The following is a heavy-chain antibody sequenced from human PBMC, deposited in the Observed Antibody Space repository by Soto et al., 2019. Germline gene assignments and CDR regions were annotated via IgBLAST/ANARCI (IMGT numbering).Heavy chain of an antibody. D-gene: IGHD2-15*01. V-gene: IGHV1-69*08. CDR3: ARNSRCSEGACHLDI. CDR1: GGTFSSYT. CDR2: IIPILAPA. Sequence: SVKVSCKASGGTFSSYTISWVRQAPGQGLEWMGRIIPILAPADYAQNFQGRVTITADESTSTAYMELSSLRSEDTAVYYCARNSRCSEGACHLDIWGQGTTVTVSS. J-gene: IGHJ6*01.